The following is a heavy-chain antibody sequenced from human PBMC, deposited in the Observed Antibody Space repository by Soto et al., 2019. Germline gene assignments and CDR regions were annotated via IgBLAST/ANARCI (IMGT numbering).Heavy chain of an antibody. J-gene: IGHJ6*02. CDR3: ARDQGHSSSSTYGMDV. CDR1: RFTFSDYY. CDR2: ISTRSSYT. Sequence: QVQLVESGGGLVKPGGSLRLSCAASRFTFSDYYMSWIRQAPGKGLEWVAYISTRSSYTNYADSVRGRFTISRDNAKNSGYLQRNSLRAEDTAVYFCARDQGHSSSSTYGMDVWGQGTTVTVSS. D-gene: IGHD6-6*01. V-gene: IGHV3-11*06.